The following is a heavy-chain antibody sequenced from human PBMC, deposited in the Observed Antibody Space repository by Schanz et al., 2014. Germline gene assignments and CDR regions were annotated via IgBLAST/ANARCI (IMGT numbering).Heavy chain of an antibody. D-gene: IGHD6-13*01. Sequence: QVQLVQSGAEVKKPGSSVKVSCTASGGTFSSYAFSWVRQAPGQGLEWMGWINVYNGDTKFAKTFQDRVTLTTDTSTSTAYMELRSLRSDDTAVYYCARNIIATARAYDIWGQGTMVTVSS. CDR2: INVYNGDT. CDR1: GGTFSSYA. CDR3: ARNIIATARAYDI. V-gene: IGHV1-18*01. J-gene: IGHJ3*02.